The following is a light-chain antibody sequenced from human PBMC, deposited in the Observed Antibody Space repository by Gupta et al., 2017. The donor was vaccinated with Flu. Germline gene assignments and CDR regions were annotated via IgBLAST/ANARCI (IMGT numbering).Light chain of an antibody. Sequence: ITISCTGTSSDVGGCNYVAWDQHHPGKAHRLVIYDVSKRPAGGSNRFSGSKSGNTASLTISERREEDEADYYFCSYRRGNTPVFGGGTNLTVL. CDR3: CSYRRGNTPV. J-gene: IGLJ2*01. CDR1: SSDVGGCNY. CDR2: DVS. V-gene: IGLV2-14*03.